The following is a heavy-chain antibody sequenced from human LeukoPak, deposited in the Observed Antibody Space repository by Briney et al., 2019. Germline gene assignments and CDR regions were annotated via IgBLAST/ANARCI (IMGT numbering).Heavy chain of an antibody. D-gene: IGHD6-19*01. CDR2: INPNSGGT. CDR1: GYTFSDYY. Sequence: ASVNLSCKASGYTFSDYYMHLVRQAPGQGLEWMGWINPNSGGTNYVQKFQGRFTMTRDTSISTAYMEVSRLRSDDTAVYYCARADGSAWPTGEFDYWGQGTLVTVSS. CDR3: ARADGSAWPTGEFDY. V-gene: IGHV1-2*02. J-gene: IGHJ4*02.